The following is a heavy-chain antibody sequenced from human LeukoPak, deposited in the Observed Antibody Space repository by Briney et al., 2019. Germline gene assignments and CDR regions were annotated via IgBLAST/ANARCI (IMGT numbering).Heavy chain of an antibody. CDR1: GGSVSGYY. CDR3: ARGDYGDKVDGAFDI. V-gene: IGHV4-34*01. J-gene: IGHJ3*02. Sequence: SDTLSLTCAVYGGSVSGYYWSWIRQPPGKGLEWIGEINHRGSTNYNPSLKSRVTISVDTSKNQFSLKLSSVTAADTAVYYCARGDYGDKVDGAFDIWGQGTMVVVSS. D-gene: IGHD4-17*01. CDR2: INHRGST.